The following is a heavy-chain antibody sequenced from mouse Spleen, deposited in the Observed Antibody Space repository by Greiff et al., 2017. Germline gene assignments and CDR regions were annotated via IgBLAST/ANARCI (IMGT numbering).Heavy chain of an antibody. CDR3: ARRDGSSYDLDY. Sequence: VQLQQPGAELVKPGASVKLSCKASGYTFTSYWMQWVKQRPGQGLEWIGEIDPSDSYTNYNQKFKGKATLTVDTSSSTAYMQLSSLTSEDSAVYYCARRDGSSYDLDYWGQGTTLTVSS. CDR2: IDPSDSYT. CDR1: GYTFTSYW. D-gene: IGHD1-1*01. J-gene: IGHJ2*01. V-gene: IGHV1-50*01.